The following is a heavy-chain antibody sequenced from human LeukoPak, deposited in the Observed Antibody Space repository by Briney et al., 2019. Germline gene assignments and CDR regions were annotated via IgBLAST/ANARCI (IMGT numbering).Heavy chain of an antibody. CDR1: GFTFSSYA. D-gene: IGHD2-2*02. J-gene: IGHJ6*02. Sequence: GGSLRLSCAASGFTFSSYAMSWVRQAPGKGLEWVSAISGSGGSTYYADSVKGRFTISRDNSKNTLYLQMNSLRAEDTAVYYCAKDWKDGPVVPAAIRYYYYYGMDVWGQGTTVTVSS. V-gene: IGHV3-23*01. CDR2: ISGSGGST. CDR3: AKDWKDGPVVPAAIRYYYYYGMDV.